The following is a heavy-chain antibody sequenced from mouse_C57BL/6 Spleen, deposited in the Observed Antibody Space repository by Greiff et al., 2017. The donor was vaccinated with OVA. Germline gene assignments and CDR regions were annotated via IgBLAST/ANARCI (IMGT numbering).Heavy chain of an antibody. CDR1: GYSFTDYN. CDR2: INPNYGTT. J-gene: IGHJ3*01. CDR3: ARSRELGRGWFAY. D-gene: IGHD4-1*01. Sequence: VHVKQSGPELVKPGASVKISCKASGYSFTDYNMNWVKQSNGKSLEWIGVINPNYGTTSYNQKFKGKATLTVDQSSSTAYMQLNSLTSEDSAVYYCARSRELGRGWFAYWGQGTLVTVSA. V-gene: IGHV1-39*01.